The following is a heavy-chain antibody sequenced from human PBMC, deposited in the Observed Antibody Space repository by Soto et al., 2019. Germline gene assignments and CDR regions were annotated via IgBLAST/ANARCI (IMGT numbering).Heavy chain of an antibody. V-gene: IGHV1-69*13. J-gene: IGHJ3*02. Sequence: SSVKLCCNASVGTFSSYAISWLGQAPLQVLDCMGGTIPIFGTANYAQKFQGRVTITADETTSTADMELSSLRSEDTAVYYCARPPAYYHSTAEPHSFDIW. CDR2: TIPIFGTA. CDR1: VGTFSSYA. CDR3: ARPPAYYHSTAEPHSFDI. D-gene: IGHD3-22*01.